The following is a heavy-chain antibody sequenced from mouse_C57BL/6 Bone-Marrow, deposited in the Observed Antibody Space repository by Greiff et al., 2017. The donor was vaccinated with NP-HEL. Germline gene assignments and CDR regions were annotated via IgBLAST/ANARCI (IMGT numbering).Heavy chain of an antibody. Sequence: EVQVVESEGGLVQPGSSMKLSCTASGFTFSDYYMAWVRQVPEKGLEWVANINYDGSSTYYLDSLKSRFIISRDNAKNILYLQMSSLKSEDTATYYCASDYYGSLWFAYWGQGTLVTVSA. V-gene: IGHV5-16*01. CDR2: INYDGSST. J-gene: IGHJ3*01. CDR1: GFTFSDYY. CDR3: ASDYYGSLWFAY. D-gene: IGHD1-1*01.